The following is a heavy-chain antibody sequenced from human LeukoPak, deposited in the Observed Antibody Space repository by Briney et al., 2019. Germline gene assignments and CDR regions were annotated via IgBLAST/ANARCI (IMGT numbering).Heavy chain of an antibody. CDR2: IYYNANT. V-gene: IGHV4-59*01. Sequence: SETLSLTCTVSGGSINSFYWSWIRKRQRKGLERVGYIYYNANTDYNPSLRGRSTISVDTFKHQFSLNVSSVTADDTAEYYCARRPIHTNHYYMDVWGKGTTVTVSS. CDR1: GGSINSFY. CDR3: ARRPIHTNHYYMDV. J-gene: IGHJ6*03.